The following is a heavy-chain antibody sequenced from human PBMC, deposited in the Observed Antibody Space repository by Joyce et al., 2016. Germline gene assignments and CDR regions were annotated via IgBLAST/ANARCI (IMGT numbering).Heavy chain of an antibody. J-gene: IGHJ1*01. Sequence: QVQLQEWGAGLLKTSETLSLTCAVYGGSLSGYYWSWIRQAPGMGLEGIGEVNDRGRTNYNPSRKGRATTSMDTSKNQFSLRLTTVTAADTAVYFCARARRGIILARGEMGEYLQHWGRGTVVIVSS. CDR1: GGSLSGYY. V-gene: IGHV4-34*01. CDR2: VNDRGRT. CDR3: ARARRGIILARGEMGEYLQH. D-gene: IGHD3-10*01.